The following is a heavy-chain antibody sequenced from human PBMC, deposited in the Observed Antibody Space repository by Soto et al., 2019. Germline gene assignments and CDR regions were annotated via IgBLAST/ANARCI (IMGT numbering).Heavy chain of an antibody. CDR3: ARGPVYSGTSAAFDY. Sequence: GGSLRLSCAASGFTVSSNYMSWVRQAPGKGLEWVSVIYSGGSTYYADSVKGRFTISRDNSKNTLYLQMNSLRAEDTAVYYCARGPVYSGTSAAFDYWGQGTLVTVSS. CDR2: IYSGGST. J-gene: IGHJ4*02. CDR1: GFTVSSNY. V-gene: IGHV3-66*01. D-gene: IGHD1-26*01.